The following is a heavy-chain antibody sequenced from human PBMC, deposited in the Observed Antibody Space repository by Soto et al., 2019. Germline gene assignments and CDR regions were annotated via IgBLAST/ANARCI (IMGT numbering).Heavy chain of an antibody. CDR3: ARGRIAVAGRAFDI. V-gene: IGHV1-2*04. CDR2: INPNSGGT. J-gene: IGHJ3*02. CDR1: GYTFTGYY. Sequence: ASVKVSCKASGYTFTGYYMHWVRQAPGQGLEWMGWINPNSGGTNYAQKFQGWVTMTRDTSISTAYMELSRLRSDDTAVYYCARGRIAVAGRAFDIWGQGTMVTVSS. D-gene: IGHD6-19*01.